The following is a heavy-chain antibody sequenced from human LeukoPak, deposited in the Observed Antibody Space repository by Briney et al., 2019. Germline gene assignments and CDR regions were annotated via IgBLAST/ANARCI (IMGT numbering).Heavy chain of an antibody. J-gene: IGHJ3*02. CDR1: GFTFSTYA. V-gene: IGHV3-23*01. Sequence: GGSLRLSCAASGFTFSTYAMSWVRQAPGKGLEWVSAISGSGGSTYYADSVKGRFTISRDNSKNTLYLQMNSLRAEDTAVYYCAKDIRSVPDAFDIWGQGTMVTVSS. D-gene: IGHD4-17*01. CDR2: ISGSGGST. CDR3: AKDIRSVPDAFDI.